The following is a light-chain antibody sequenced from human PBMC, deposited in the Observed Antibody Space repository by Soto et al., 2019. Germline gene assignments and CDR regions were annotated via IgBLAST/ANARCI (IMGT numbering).Light chain of an antibody. CDR3: QQLNSFPIT. CDR1: QGISSY. CDR2: AAS. V-gene: IGKV1-9*01. J-gene: IGKJ5*01. Sequence: DIQLTQSPSFLSASVGDRVTITCRASQGISSYLAWYQQKPGKAPKLLIYAASTLQSGVPSRFSGSGSGTEFTLTISILQPEDFATYYCQQLNSFPITVGQGTRLEIK.